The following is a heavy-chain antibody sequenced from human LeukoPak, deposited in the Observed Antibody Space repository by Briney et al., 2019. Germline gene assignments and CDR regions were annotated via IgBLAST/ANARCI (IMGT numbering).Heavy chain of an antibody. D-gene: IGHD3-9*01. Sequence: ASVKVSCKASGYTFTSYDINWVRRATGQGLEWMGWMNPNSGNTGYAQKFQGRVTMTRNTSISTAYMELSSLRSEDTAVYYCARLYYDILTGFYYYYYMDVWGKGTTVTVSS. V-gene: IGHV1-8*01. CDR1: GYTFTSYD. J-gene: IGHJ6*03. CDR3: ARLYYDILTGFYYYYYMDV. CDR2: MNPNSGNT.